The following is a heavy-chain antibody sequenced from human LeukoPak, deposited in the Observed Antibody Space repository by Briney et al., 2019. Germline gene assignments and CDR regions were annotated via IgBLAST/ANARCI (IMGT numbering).Heavy chain of an antibody. D-gene: IGHD3-16*01. V-gene: IGHV3-7*02. CDR2: IKQDGSEK. CDR1: GFTFSSYW. CDR3: ARSGGPLNGGGAFDI. J-gene: IGHJ3*02. Sequence: EGSLRLSCAASGFTFSSYWMSWVRQAPGKGLEWVANIKQDGSEKYYVDSVKGRFTISRDNAKNSLYLQMNSLRAEDTAVYYCARSGGPLNGGGAFDIWGQGTMFTVSS.